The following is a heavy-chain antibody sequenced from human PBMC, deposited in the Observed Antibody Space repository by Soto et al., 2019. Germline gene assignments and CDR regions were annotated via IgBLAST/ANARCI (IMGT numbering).Heavy chain of an antibody. D-gene: IGHD3-10*01. CDR2: IYYSGST. CDR1: GGSISSSSYY. V-gene: IGHV4-39*01. J-gene: IGHJ4*02. CDR3: ARLYPRRVDRMVRGVIMPH. Sequence: QLQLQESGPGLVKPSETLSLTCTVSGGSISSSSYYWGWIRQPPGKGLEWIGSIYYSGSTYYNPSLKSRVTISVDTSKNQFSLKLSSVTAADTAVYYCARLYPRRVDRMVRGVIMPHWGQGTLVTVSS.